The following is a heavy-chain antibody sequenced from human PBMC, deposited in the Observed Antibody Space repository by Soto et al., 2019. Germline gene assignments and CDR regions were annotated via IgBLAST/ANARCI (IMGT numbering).Heavy chain of an antibody. D-gene: IGHD3-10*01. V-gene: IGHV3-30*03. J-gene: IGHJ6*02. CDR3: ARDRLLLARDYYYCGMDV. CDR1: EFTFSSYG. Sequence: QVQLVESGGGGVQPGRSLRLSCAASEFTFSSYGMHLFRQAPGKGLEWVAYIAYDGREKFSADSVKGRFTISRDTSKDTLYLQMSSLRAEDTAVYYCARDRLLLARDYYYCGMDVWGQGTTVTVSS. CDR2: IAYDGREK.